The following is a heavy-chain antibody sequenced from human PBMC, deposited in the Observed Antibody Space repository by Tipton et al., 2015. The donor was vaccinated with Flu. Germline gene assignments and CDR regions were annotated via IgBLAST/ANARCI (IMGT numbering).Heavy chain of an antibody. D-gene: IGHD3-10*01. CDR2: IYSSGST. Sequence: TLSLTCAVYGGSFSGYYWSWIRQPPGKGLEYIGRIYSSGSTNYNPSFKSRVSMSVDTSKTQFSLDLSSVTAADTAMYYCARGSGSGTHVMFDYWGQGTLVTVSS. J-gene: IGHJ4*02. CDR3: ARGSGSGTHVMFDY. CDR1: GGSFSGYY. V-gene: IGHV4-59*10.